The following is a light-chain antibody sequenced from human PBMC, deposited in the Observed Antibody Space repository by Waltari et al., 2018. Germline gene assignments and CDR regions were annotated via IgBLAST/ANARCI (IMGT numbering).Light chain of an antibody. J-gene: IGLJ2*01. CDR1: SSVVGNYNL. CDR2: EVS. CDR3: CSYAGSGSSVV. Sequence: SALPQPASVSGPPGQSITISCTGTSSVVGNYNLVSWYQQHPGKAPKLIIYEVSQRPSGVSIRFSGSKSGTTASLTISGLQAEDEADFYCCSYAGSGSSVVFGGGTKLTVL. V-gene: IGLV2-23*02.